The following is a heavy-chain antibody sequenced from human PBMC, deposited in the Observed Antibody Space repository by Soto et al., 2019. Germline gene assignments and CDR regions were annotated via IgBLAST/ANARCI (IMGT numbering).Heavy chain of an antibody. CDR1: GGALSSYA. CDR3: ASVSTRYYYGMDV. Sequence: SVKVTCKACGGALSSYASSWVRQAPGQGLEWMGGIIPIFGTANYAQKFQGRVTITADESTSTAYMELSSLRSEDTAVYYCASVSTRYYYGMDVWGQGTTVTVSS. V-gene: IGHV1-69*13. D-gene: IGHD3-3*02. CDR2: IIPIFGTA. J-gene: IGHJ6*02.